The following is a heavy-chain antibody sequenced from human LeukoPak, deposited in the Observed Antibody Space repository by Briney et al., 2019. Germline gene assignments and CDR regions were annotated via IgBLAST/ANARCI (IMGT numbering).Heavy chain of an antibody. Sequence: PGGSLRLSCAASGFSFSSYWMSWVRQAPGEGLERVANIKQDGSEKYSVDSVKGRFTISRDNAKSSLYLQMNSLRAEDTAVYYCARELVYSSSSLTSAFDIWSQGTMATVSS. V-gene: IGHV3-7*03. CDR2: IKQDGSEK. CDR1: GFSFSSYW. D-gene: IGHD6-13*01. J-gene: IGHJ3*02. CDR3: ARELVYSSSSLTSAFDI.